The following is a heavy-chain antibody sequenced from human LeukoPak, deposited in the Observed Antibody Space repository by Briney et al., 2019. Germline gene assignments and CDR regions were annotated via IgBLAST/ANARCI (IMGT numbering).Heavy chain of an antibody. CDR1: GFTVSTNY. CDR2: IYSGDST. Sequence: GGSLRVSCAASGFTVSTNYMSWVRQAPGKGLEWVSVIYSGDSTYYADSVKGRFTSSRDNSKNTLYLQMNSLRAEDTAVYYCARDLTSLSSGSYGWSWGQGTLVTVSS. D-gene: IGHD1-26*01. CDR3: ARDLTSLSSGSYGWS. J-gene: IGHJ5*02. V-gene: IGHV3-53*01.